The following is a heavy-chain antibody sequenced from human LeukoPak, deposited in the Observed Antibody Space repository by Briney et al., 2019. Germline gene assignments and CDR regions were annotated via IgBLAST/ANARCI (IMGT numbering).Heavy chain of an antibody. CDR2: IYYSGST. CDR1: GGSISSSSYY. CDR3: ASNPLYGGYYYNDRGYFDY. D-gene: IGHD3-22*01. V-gene: IGHV4-39*01. Sequence: SETLSLTCTVSGGSISSSSYYWGWIRQPPGKGLEWIGSIYYSGSTYYNPSLKSRVTISVDTSKNQFSLKLSSVTAADTAVYYCASNPLYGGYYYNDRGYFDYWGQGTLVTVSS. J-gene: IGHJ4*02.